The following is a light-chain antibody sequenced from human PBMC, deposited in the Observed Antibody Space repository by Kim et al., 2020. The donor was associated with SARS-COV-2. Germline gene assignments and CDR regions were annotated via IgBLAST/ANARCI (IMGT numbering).Light chain of an antibody. CDR2: DTN. Sequence: PGGTVPLTCGSSTGAVTSGHYPHWFQQKPGQAPTTLIYDTNNKHSWTPARFSGSLLGGKAALTLSGAQPEDEAEYYCLLSYSGPRVFGGGTQLTVL. CDR3: LLSYSGPRV. CDR1: TGAVTSGHY. V-gene: IGLV7-46*01. J-gene: IGLJ2*01.